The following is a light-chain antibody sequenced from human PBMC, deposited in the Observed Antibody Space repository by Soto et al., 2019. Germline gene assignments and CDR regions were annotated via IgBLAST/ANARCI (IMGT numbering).Light chain of an antibody. J-gene: IGKJ4*01. CDR2: DAS. Sequence: ETVLTQSPATLSLSPGERATFSCRASQSVSTYLAWYQQKPGQAPRLLIYDASNRATGIPARFSGSGSGTDFTLTISSLEPEDFAVYYCQQRRNWPLTFGGGTKVEIK. V-gene: IGKV3-11*01. CDR1: QSVSTY. CDR3: QQRRNWPLT.